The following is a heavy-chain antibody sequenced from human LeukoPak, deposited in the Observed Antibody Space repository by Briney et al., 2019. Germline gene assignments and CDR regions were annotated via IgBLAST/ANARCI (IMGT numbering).Heavy chain of an antibody. J-gene: IGHJ5*02. CDR3: ATEGFSGSYELRS. CDR2: SDPQYDET. D-gene: IGHD1-26*01. V-gene: IGHV1-24*01. CDR1: GYILTELS. Sequence: ASVKVSCKVSGYILTELSIHWVRQPPGKGLQWMGGSDPQYDETIYAQKFQGRFIMTEDPSTDTAYMELSSLRSEDTAVYYCATEGFSGSYELRSCGQGTLVTVSS.